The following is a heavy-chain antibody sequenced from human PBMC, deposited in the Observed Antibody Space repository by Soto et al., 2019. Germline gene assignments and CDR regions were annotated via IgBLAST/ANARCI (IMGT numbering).Heavy chain of an antibody. D-gene: IGHD5-18*01. J-gene: IGHJ4*02. CDR2: ISAYNGNT. Sequence: ASVKVSCKASGYTFTSYGIIWVRQAPGQGLEWMGWISAYNGNTNYAQKLQGRVTMTTDTSTSTAYMELRSLRSDDTAVYYCARDDGEAKGYSYGYWGQGTLVTVSS. V-gene: IGHV1-18*01. CDR1: GYTFTSYG. CDR3: ARDDGEAKGYSYGY.